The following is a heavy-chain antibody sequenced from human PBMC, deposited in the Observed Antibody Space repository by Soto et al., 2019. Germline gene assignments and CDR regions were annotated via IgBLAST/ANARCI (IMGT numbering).Heavy chain of an antibody. J-gene: IGHJ6*02. CDR1: GFPFSTYP. Sequence: PGGSLRLSCAASGFPFSTYPMNWVRQVPGKGLEWVSGISGSGISTFYADSVKGRFTISRDNSKNTVYLQMNRLRAEDTALYYCVKLPVTTASYYYFCMDVWGQGTTVTVSS. V-gene: IGHV3-23*01. D-gene: IGHD4-4*01. CDR2: ISGSGIST. CDR3: VKLPVTTASYYYFCMDV.